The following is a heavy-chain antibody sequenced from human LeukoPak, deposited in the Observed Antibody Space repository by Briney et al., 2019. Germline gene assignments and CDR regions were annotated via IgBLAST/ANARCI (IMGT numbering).Heavy chain of an antibody. CDR2: INHSGST. J-gene: IGHJ4*02. CDR3: ARTRYYYNSRSYGAPYYFDY. CDR1: GGSFSGYY. V-gene: IGHV4-34*01. D-gene: IGHD3-10*01. Sequence: PSETLSLTCAVYGGSFSGYYWSWIRQPPGEGLEWIGEINHSGSTNYNPSLKSRVTISVDTSKSQFSLKLSSVTAADTAVYYCARTRYYYNSRSYGAPYYFDYWGQGTLVTVSS.